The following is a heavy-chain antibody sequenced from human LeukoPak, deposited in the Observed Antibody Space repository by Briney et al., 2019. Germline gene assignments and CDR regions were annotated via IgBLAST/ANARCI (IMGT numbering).Heavy chain of an antibody. D-gene: IGHD2-2*01. Sequence: SETLSLTCTVSGGSISSGDYYWSWIRQPPGKGPEWIGYIYYSGSTYYNPSLKSRVTISVDTSKNQFSLKLSSVTAADTAVYYCARGHGVVVPAGCWFDPWGQGTLVTVSS. V-gene: IGHV4-30-4*01. CDR2: IYYSGST. CDR3: ARGHGVVVPAGCWFDP. CDR1: GGSISSGDYY. J-gene: IGHJ5*02.